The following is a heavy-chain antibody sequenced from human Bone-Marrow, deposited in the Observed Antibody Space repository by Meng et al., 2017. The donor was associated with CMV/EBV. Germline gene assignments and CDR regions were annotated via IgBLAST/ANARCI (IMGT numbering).Heavy chain of an antibody. V-gene: IGHV4-61*01. J-gene: IGHJ5*02. CDR2: IYYSGST. Sequence: SDPLSRTCTVLGGSVNSGSYYWGWIRQPPGKGLEWIGYIYYSGSTNYNPSLKSRVTISVDTSKNQFSLKLSSVTAADTGVYYCARDASAAGTDWFDPWGQGTLVTVSS. D-gene: IGHD6-13*01. CDR1: GGSVNSGSYY. CDR3: ARDASAAGTDWFDP.